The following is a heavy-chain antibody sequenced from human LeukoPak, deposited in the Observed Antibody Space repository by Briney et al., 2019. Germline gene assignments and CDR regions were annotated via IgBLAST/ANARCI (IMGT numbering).Heavy chain of an antibody. CDR2: ISWNSGSI. CDR1: GFIFNNYA. D-gene: IGHD5-18*01. V-gene: IGHV3-9*01. Sequence: GRSLRLSCAGSGFIFNNYAMHWVRQPPGKGLEWVSGISWNSGSIDYADSVKGRFTISRDNAKNSLYLQMNSLRAEDTAVYYCARGASGYSYGWGQGTLVTVSS. J-gene: IGHJ4*02. CDR3: ARGASGYSYG.